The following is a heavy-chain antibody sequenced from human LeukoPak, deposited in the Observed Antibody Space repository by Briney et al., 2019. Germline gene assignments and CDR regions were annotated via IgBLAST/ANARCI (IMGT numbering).Heavy chain of an antibody. Sequence: SVKVSCKASGGTFSSYAISWVRQAPGQGLEWMGRIIPILGIANYAQKFQGRVTITADKSTSTAYMELSSLRSKDTAVYYCARELTGGSCYYWGQGTLVTVYS. CDR3: ARELTGGSCYY. CDR2: IIPILGIA. V-gene: IGHV1-69*04. J-gene: IGHJ4*02. CDR1: GGTFSSYA. D-gene: IGHD2-15*01.